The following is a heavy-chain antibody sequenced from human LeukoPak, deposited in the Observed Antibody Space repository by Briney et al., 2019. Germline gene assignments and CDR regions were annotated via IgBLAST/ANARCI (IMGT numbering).Heavy chain of an antibody. Sequence: SETLSLTCAVYGGSFSGYYWGWIRQPPGKGLEWIGEINHSGSTNYNPSLKSRVTISVDTSKNQFSLKLSSVTAADTAVYYCARGLTTVTTLWGQGTLVTVSS. J-gene: IGHJ4*02. D-gene: IGHD4-17*01. CDR3: ARGLTTVTTL. CDR2: INHSGST. CDR1: GGSFSGYY. V-gene: IGHV4-34*01.